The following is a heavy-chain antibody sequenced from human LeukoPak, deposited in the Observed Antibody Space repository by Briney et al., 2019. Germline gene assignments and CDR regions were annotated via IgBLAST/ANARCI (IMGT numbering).Heavy chain of an antibody. D-gene: IGHD1-26*01. CDR2: INPNSGGT. J-gene: IGHJ5*02. Sequence: ASVKVSCKASGYTFTGYYMHWVRQAPGQGLEWMGWINPNSGGTNYAQKFQGRVTMTRDTSISTAYMELSRLRSDDTAVYYCARQIVGATLNRFDPWGQGTLVTVSS. CDR3: ARQIVGATLNRFDP. V-gene: IGHV1-2*02. CDR1: GYTFTGYY.